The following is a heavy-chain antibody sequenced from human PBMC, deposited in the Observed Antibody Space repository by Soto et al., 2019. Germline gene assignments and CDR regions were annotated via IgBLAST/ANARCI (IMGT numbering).Heavy chain of an antibody. Sequence: GGSLRLSCAAPGFTFSTYWMSWVRQAPGKGLEWVANIKQDGSEKYYVDSVKGRFTISRDNAKNSLYLQMNSLRAEDTAVYYCASHPPYCSGGTCYSDSYYGMDVWGQGTTVTVSS. CDR2: IKQDGSEK. V-gene: IGHV3-7*05. CDR3: ASHPPYCSGGTCYSDSYYGMDV. J-gene: IGHJ6*02. D-gene: IGHD2-15*01. CDR1: GFTFSTYW.